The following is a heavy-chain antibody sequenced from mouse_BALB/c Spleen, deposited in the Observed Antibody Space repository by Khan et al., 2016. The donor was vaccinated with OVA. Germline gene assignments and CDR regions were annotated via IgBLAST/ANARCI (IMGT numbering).Heavy chain of an antibody. Sequence: EVQLQESGPGLVKPSQSLSLTCTVTGYSITSDYAWNWIRQFPGNKLEWMGSINYSGSTNYNPSPKSRISITRNTSKNQFVLQVNSVTTEDTATYYCARDGSRYNYAMDYWGQGTAVTVSS. CDR1: GYSITSDYA. D-gene: IGHD2-3*01. CDR2: INYSGST. CDR3: ARDGSRYNYAMDY. J-gene: IGHJ4*01. V-gene: IGHV3-2*02.